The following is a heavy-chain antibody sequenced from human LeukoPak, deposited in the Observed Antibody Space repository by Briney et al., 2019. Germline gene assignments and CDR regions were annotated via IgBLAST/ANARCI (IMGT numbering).Heavy chain of an antibody. V-gene: IGHV4-34*01. CDR3: ARGRDIVVVVAADFDY. J-gene: IGHJ4*02. Sequence: PSETLSLTCAVYGGSFSGYYWSWIRQPPGKGLEWIGEINHSGSTNYNPSLKSRVTISVDTSKNQFSLKLSSVTAVDTAVYYCARGRDIVVVVAADFDYWGQGTLVTVSS. CDR2: INHSGST. CDR1: GGSFSGYY. D-gene: IGHD2-15*01.